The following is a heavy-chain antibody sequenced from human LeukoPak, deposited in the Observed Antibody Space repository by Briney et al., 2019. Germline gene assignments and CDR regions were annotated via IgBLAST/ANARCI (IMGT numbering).Heavy chain of an antibody. CDR3: ARVSGSEWLVVGANDAFDI. D-gene: IGHD6-19*01. CDR2: IYTSGST. J-gene: IGHJ3*02. Sequence: SETLSLTCTVSGGSISSYYLSWIRQPAGKGLEWIGRIYTSGSTNYNPSLKSRVTMSVDTSKNQFSLKLSSVTAADTAVYYCARVSGSEWLVVGANDAFDIWGQGTMVTVPS. V-gene: IGHV4-4*07. CDR1: GGSISSYY.